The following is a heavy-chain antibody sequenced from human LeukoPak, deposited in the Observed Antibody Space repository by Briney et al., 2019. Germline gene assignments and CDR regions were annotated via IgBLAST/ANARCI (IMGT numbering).Heavy chain of an antibody. CDR2: IYYSGST. Sequence: SETLSLTCTVYGGSISSHYWSWIRQPPGKGLGWSGDIYYSGSTNYNPPLKSRLDISVDTSKNQHCLKLSAVTAADTAVYYCARRAPYSSGWYDWGQKTLVTVSS. V-gene: IGHV4-59*08. CDR3: ARRAPYSSGWYD. J-gene: IGHJ4*02. CDR1: GGSISSHY. D-gene: IGHD6-19*01.